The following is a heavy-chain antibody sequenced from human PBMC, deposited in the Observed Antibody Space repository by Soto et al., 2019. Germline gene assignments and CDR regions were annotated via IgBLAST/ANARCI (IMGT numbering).Heavy chain of an antibody. CDR3: AREDDGRDRDYYGLDV. Sequence: SETLSLTCTVSGGSISYEYYHWAWIRQSPGKGLECIGYIHYSWSIIYNPSFKSRVTISVVTSKNQFSLQLSSVTAADSAVYFCAREDDGRDRDYYGLDVWGQGTTDT. CDR2: IHYSWSI. J-gene: IGHJ6*02. V-gene: IGHV4-30-4*08. D-gene: IGHD1-1*01. CDR1: GGSISYEYYH.